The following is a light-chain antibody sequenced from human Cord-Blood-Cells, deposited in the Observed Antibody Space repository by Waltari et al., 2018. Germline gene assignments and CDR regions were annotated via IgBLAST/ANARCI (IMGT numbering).Light chain of an antibody. Sequence: QPAPTQPASVSGSPGQAINISRHGTRREFGSYHLVSWYQQPPGKAPKLIIYEGSKRPSGVSNRVSGSKSGNTASLTCSGLQAEDEADYYCCSYAGRVFGGGTKLTVL. CDR1: RREFGSYHL. J-gene: IGLJ3*02. CDR3: CSYAGRV. CDR2: EGS. V-gene: IGLV2-23*01.